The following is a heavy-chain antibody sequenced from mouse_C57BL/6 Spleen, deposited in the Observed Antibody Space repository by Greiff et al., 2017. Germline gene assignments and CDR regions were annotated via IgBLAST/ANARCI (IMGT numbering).Heavy chain of an antibody. D-gene: IGHD3-2*02. CDR3: ARETKTAQVFSFDY. J-gene: IGHJ2*01. CDR2: ISDGGSYT. V-gene: IGHV5-4*01. CDR1: GFTFSSYA. Sequence: EVMLVESGGGLVKPGGSLKLSCAASGFTFSSYAMSWVRQTPEKRLEWVATISDGGSYTYYPDNVRGRFTISRDNAKNNLSLQMSHLKSEDTAMYYCARETKTAQVFSFDYWGQGTTLTVSS.